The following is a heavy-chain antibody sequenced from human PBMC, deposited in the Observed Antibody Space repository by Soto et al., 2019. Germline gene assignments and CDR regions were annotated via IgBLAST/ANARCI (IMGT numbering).Heavy chain of an antibody. CDR3: AREVSYGGNSAFDY. Sequence: QVQLQESGPGLVKPSGTLPLTCAVSGASFRRGNWWGWVRPPPGKGLEGIGETNHSGGTNYNPSLKSRVTISVDKSKNQFSLKLISVTAADTAMYYCAREVSYGGNSAFDYWGQGTLVTVSS. J-gene: IGHJ4*02. V-gene: IGHV4-4*02. D-gene: IGHD4-17*01. CDR1: GASFRRGNW. CDR2: TNHSGGT.